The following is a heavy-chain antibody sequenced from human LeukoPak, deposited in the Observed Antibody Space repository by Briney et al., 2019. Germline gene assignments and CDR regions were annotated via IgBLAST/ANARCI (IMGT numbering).Heavy chain of an antibody. CDR3: ARGYGGQDYFDY. Sequence: GTSLRLSCAASGFTFSSYGMHWVRQAPGKGLEWVAVVSYDGGNKDYADSVKGRFTISRDNSKNTLYLQMNSLRAEDTAVYYCARGYGGQDYFDYWGQGTLVTVSS. D-gene: IGHD4-23*01. V-gene: IGHV3-30*19. J-gene: IGHJ4*02. CDR1: GFTFSSYG. CDR2: VSYDGGNK.